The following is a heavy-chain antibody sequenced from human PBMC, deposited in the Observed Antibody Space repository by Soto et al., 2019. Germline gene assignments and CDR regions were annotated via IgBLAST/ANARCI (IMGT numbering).Heavy chain of an antibody. J-gene: IGHJ4*02. D-gene: IGHD6-6*01. CDR2: ISAGGSNT. CDR1: GFSFSNYA. V-gene: IGHV3-23*01. CDR3: AKEYSTSFDY. Sequence: GGSLRLSCAASGFSFSNYAMNWVRQAPGKGLEWVSAISAGGSNTNYADSVKGRFTISSDNSKNTLYLQMNGLGADDTAVYYCAKEYSTSFDYWGQGTPVTVSS.